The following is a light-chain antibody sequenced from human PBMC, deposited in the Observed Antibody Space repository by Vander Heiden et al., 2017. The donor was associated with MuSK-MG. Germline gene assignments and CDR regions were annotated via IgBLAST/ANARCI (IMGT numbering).Light chain of an antibody. CDR3: RQSLHAPWT. V-gene: IGKV2-28*01. J-gene: IGKJ1*01. CDR2: LGS. Sequence: QSPQLLIYLGSTRASGVPDRFSGRGSGTDFTLKISRVEAEDVGVYYCRQSLHAPWTCGQGTKVEIE.